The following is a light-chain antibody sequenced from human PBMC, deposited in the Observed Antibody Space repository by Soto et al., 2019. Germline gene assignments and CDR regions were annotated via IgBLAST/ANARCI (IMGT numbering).Light chain of an antibody. CDR1: QDIKNY. V-gene: IGKV1-33*01. J-gene: IGKJ4*01. CDR3: QHYDSLPPT. Sequence: DIQMTQSPSSLSASVGDSITITCHASQDIKNYLNWYQQKPGKAPKLLIYDAFKSDTGVPSRFSGSGSGTDFTFTISNLQPEDIATYFCQHYDSLPPTFGGGTKVDI. CDR2: DAF.